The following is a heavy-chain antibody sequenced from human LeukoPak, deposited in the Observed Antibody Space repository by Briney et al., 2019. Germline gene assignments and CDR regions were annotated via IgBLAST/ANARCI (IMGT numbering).Heavy chain of an antibody. Sequence: GGSLRLSCAASGFTFSSYEMNWVRQAPGKGLEWVSYIGSSGSTIYYADSVKGRFTISRDNAKNSLYLQMNSLRAEDTAVYYCARGAHYYGSGSYDYWGQGTLVTVSS. J-gene: IGHJ4*02. CDR3: ARGAHYYGSGSYDY. CDR1: GFTFSSYE. CDR2: IGSSGSTI. V-gene: IGHV3-48*03. D-gene: IGHD3-10*01.